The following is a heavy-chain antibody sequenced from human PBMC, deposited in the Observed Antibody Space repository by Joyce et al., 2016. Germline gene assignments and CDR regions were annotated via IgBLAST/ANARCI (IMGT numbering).Heavy chain of an antibody. J-gene: IGHJ4*02. CDR3: ANSLSDAGVFDY. CDR1: GGSIRSDTYY. V-gene: IGHV4-31*03. CDR2: IYYRGST. D-gene: IGHD1-14*01. Sequence: QVQLQESGPGLLKPSQTLSLTCTVSGGSIRSDTYYWSWIRHLPGKGLEWIGYIYYRGSTHYNPSLSSRATISLDTSKNHFSLKLSSVTAADTAVYHCANSLSDAGVFDYWGQGTVVTVSS.